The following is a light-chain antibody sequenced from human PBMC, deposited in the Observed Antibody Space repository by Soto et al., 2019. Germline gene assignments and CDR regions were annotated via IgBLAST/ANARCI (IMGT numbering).Light chain of an antibody. Sequence: QSVLTQPPSVSGARGQRVTISCTGSSSNIGAGYDVHWYQQLPGTAPKLLIYGNSNRPSGVPDRFSGSKSGTSASLAIAGLQAEDEADYYCQSYDSSLSGRVVFGGGTQLTVL. CDR1: SSNIGAGYD. CDR2: GNS. CDR3: QSYDSSLSGRVV. V-gene: IGLV1-40*01. J-gene: IGLJ2*01.